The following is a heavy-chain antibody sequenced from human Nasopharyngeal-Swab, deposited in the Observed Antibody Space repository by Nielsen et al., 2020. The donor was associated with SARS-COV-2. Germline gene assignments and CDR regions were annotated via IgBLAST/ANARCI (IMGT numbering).Heavy chain of an antibody. CDR1: GGSISDYS. CDR2: INHTGST. CDR3: ARGLVDVNMMLVVIGFSYWLDS. D-gene: IGHD3-22*01. Sequence: SEILSFTCAVFGGSISDYSWNWTCQPPGKGPEWIGEINHTGSTNYNPSLKSRVTISADTSKNQFSLNLSSVTAADTAVYYCARGLVDVNMMLVVIGFSYWLDSWGQGTLVTVSS. J-gene: IGHJ5*01. V-gene: IGHV4-34*01.